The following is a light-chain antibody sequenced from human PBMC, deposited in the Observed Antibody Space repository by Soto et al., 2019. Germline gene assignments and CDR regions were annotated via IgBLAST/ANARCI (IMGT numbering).Light chain of an antibody. V-gene: IGLV2-14*03. CDR1: SSDVGGYNY. CDR2: DVR. Sequence: QSALTQPASVSGSPGRSVTISCTGTSSDVGGYNYVSWYQQHPGRAPKVIIYDVRNRPSGVSDRFSGSKSGNTASLTISGLQAEDEADYYCSSYTTRNTLVFGGGTKVTVL. J-gene: IGLJ2*01. CDR3: SSYTTRNTLV.